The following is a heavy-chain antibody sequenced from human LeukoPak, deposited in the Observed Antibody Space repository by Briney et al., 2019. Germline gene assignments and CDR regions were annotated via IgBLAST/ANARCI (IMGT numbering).Heavy chain of an antibody. V-gene: IGHV4-31*03. J-gene: IGHJ4*02. CDR1: GGSISSGGYY. CDR3: ARLASGSYGPLTPFDY. Sequence: SQTLSLTCTVSGGSISSGGYYWSWIRQHPGKGLEWIGYIYYSGSTYYNPSLKSRVTISVDTSKNQFSLRLSSVTAADTAVYYSARLASGSYGPLTPFDYWGQGTLVTVSS. D-gene: IGHD1-26*01. CDR2: IYYSGST.